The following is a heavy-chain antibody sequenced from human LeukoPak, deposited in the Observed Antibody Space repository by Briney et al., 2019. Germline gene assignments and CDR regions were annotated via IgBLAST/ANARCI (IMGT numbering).Heavy chain of an antibody. CDR2: IYYSGST. V-gene: IGHV4-39*01. J-gene: IGHJ4*02. D-gene: IGHD2-2*01. Sequence: SETLSLTCTVSGGSISSSSYYWGWIRQPPGKGLEWIGSIYYSGSTYYNPSLKSRVTISVDTSKNQFSLKLSSVTAADTAVYYCASVPYCGSTSCCRGFLFYWGQGTLVTVSS. CDR3: ASVPYCGSTSCCRGFLFY. CDR1: GGSISSSSYY.